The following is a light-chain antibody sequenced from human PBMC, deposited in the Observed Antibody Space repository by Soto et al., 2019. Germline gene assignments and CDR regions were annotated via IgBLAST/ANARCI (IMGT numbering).Light chain of an antibody. CDR1: QTIISSY. Sequence: EIVLTQSPGTLSLSPGERATLSCRASQTIISSYLAWYQQRPGQAPRLLICDASSRATGIPDRFSGSGSGTDFTLTISRLEPEDFAVYYCQQYGSSPITFGGGTNVEIK. CDR2: DAS. CDR3: QQYGSSPIT. V-gene: IGKV3-20*01. J-gene: IGKJ4*01.